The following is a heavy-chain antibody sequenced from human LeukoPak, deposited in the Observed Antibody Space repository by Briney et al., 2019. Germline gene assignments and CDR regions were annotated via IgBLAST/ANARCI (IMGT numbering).Heavy chain of an antibody. CDR1: GESVSSKNGA. CDR3: ARDVGTSGWHTFDY. CDR2: TYYRSKWYT. Sequence: SQTLSLTCDLSGESVSSKNGAWNWIRQSPSRGLEWLGRTYYRSKWYTDYAVSMNGRITISPDTSKNQFSLQLNSVTPDDTAVYYCARDVGTSGWHTFDYWGQGTLVTVSS. V-gene: IGHV6-1*01. D-gene: IGHD6-19*01. J-gene: IGHJ4*02.